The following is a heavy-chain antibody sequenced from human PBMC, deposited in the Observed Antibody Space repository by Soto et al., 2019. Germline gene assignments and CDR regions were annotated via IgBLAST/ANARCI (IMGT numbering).Heavy chain of an antibody. CDR3: ARDGDYHVGAFDV. V-gene: IGHV4-4*07. CDR2: ISTTGST. D-gene: IGHD4-17*01. J-gene: IGHJ3*01. Sequence: QVQLQESGPGLVKPSETLSLTCTVSGGSISSYYWSWIRQPAGKGLEWIGRISTTGSTNYNPSLNSRVTMSVDTSKNQFPLNLSSVTAADTAVYYCARDGDYHVGAFDVWGQGTMVSVSS. CDR1: GGSISSYY.